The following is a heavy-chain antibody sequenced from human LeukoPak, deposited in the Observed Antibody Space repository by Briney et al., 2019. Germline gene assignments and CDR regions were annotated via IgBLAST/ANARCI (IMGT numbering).Heavy chain of an antibody. CDR3: ARCGDSAGSFYYYGMDV. J-gene: IGHJ6*02. V-gene: IGHV1-18*01. CDR1: GYTFTSYG. D-gene: IGHD7-27*01. Sequence: ASVKVSCKASGYTFTSYGISWVRQAPGQGLEWMGWISAYNGNTNYAQKLQGRVTMTTDTSTSTAYMELRSLRSDDTAVYYCARCGDSAGSFYYYGMDVWGQGTTVTVSS. CDR2: ISAYNGNT.